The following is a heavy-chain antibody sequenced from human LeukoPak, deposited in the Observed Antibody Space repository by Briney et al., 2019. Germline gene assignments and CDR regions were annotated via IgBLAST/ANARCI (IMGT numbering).Heavy chain of an antibody. D-gene: IGHD2-2*02. CDR1: GYTFTSYG. V-gene: IGHV1-18*01. CDR3: ASGMVYCSSTSCYTGFDY. Sequence: GASVKVSCKASGYTFTSYGISWVRRAPGQGLEWMGWISAYNGNTNYAQKLQGRVTMTTDTSTSTAYMELRSLRSDDTAVYYCASGMVYCSSTSCYTGFDYWGQGTLVTVSS. J-gene: IGHJ4*02. CDR2: ISAYNGNT.